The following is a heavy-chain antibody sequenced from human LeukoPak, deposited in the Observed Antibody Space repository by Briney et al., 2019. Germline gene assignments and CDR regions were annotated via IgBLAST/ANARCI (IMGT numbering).Heavy chain of an antibody. J-gene: IGHJ4*02. D-gene: IGHD3-22*01. V-gene: IGHV4-30-2*05. CDR3: ARRPYYYDSSGHQEDY. CDR1: GGSISSGGYS. Sequence: SETLSLTCAVSGGSISSGGYSWSWIRQPPGKGLEWIGYIYHSGSTYYNPSLKSRVTISVDTSKNQFSLKLSSVTAADTAVYYCARRPYYYDSSGHQEDYWGQGTLVTVSS. CDR2: IYHSGST.